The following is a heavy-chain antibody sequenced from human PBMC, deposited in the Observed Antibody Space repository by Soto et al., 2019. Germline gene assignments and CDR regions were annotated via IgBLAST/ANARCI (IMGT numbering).Heavy chain of an antibody. J-gene: IGHJ4*02. CDR1: GFTVSNNY. D-gene: IGHD6-6*01. Sequence: EVQLVESGGGLIQPGGSLRLSCAVSGFTVSNNYMSWVRQAPGKGLEGVSVIYSGGYTAYGDSVKGRFTISRDNSKNKFILQINSLGAAHPAVFYWAPRPGGGGYWGQGTLVTVSS. CDR3: APRPGGGGY. V-gene: IGHV3-53*01. CDR2: IYSGGYT.